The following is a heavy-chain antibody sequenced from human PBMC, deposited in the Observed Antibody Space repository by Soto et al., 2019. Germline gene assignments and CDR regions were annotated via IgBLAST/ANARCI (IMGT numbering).Heavy chain of an antibody. Sequence: ASVKVSCKASGYSFTSYGIHWVRQAPGQRLEWMGWINAANGDTKYSPKFQGRVTITRDTSASTAYMELSSLRSEDTAVYYCVRRHVSATGIDWFDPWGQGTLVTVSS. CDR3: VRRHVSATGIDWFDP. CDR1: GYSFTSYG. D-gene: IGHD1-20*01. J-gene: IGHJ5*02. V-gene: IGHV1-3*01. CDR2: INAANGDT.